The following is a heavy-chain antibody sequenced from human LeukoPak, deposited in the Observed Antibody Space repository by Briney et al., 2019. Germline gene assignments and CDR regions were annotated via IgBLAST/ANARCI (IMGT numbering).Heavy chain of an antibody. J-gene: IGHJ4*02. CDR3: ARSGTPTKPNFDY. CDR1: GGSISSYY. V-gene: IGHV4-59*08. D-gene: IGHD3-10*01. Sequence: SETLSLTCTVSGGSISSYYWSWIRQPPGKALEWIGYIYDSGNTNYNPSLKSRVTTSVDTSKNQFSLKLSSVTAADTAVYYCARSGTPTKPNFDYWGQGTLVTVSS. CDR2: IYDSGNT.